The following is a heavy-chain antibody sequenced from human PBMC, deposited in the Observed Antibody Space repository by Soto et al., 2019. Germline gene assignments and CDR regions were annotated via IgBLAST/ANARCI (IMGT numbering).Heavy chain of an antibody. CDR3: ARGGCSSTSCYLDYYYYMDV. CDR1: GGSISSYY. Sequence: SETLSLTCTVSGGSISSYYWSWIRQPPGKGLEWIGYIYYSGSTNYNPSLKSRVTISVDTSKNQFSLKLSSVTAADTAVYYCARGGCSSTSCYLDYYYYMDVWGKGTTVTVSS. D-gene: IGHD2-2*01. CDR2: IYYSGST. J-gene: IGHJ6*03. V-gene: IGHV4-59*08.